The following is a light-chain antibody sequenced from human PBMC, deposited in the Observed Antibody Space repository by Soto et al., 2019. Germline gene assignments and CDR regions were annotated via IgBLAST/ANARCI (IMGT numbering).Light chain of an antibody. Sequence: DIPMTQTPSTLSATVGDRVTLTCRASQSISSCLAWYQQKPGKAPQLLIYKVSTLESGVPSRFSGSGSGTEFTLTISSLLPDYCATSYCQEYYSYWYSCGPGNKLEIK. CDR2: KVS. J-gene: IGKJ2*03. V-gene: IGKV1-5*03. CDR1: QSISSC. CDR3: QEYYSYWYS.